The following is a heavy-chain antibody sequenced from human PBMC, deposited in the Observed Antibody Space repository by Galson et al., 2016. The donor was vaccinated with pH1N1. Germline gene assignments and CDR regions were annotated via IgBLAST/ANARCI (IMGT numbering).Heavy chain of an antibody. D-gene: IGHD3-3*01. Sequence: SLRLSCAASGFSFSTFAMTWVRQAPGKGLEWVSFISPGGGGTYYADSVKGRFTISKDSSTNTLSLQMNSLRVEDTAIYYCAKLGNGFYEFDHWGQGALVTVSS. V-gene: IGHV3-23*01. CDR1: GFSFSTFA. CDR2: ISPGGGGT. J-gene: IGHJ4*02. CDR3: AKLGNGFYEFDH.